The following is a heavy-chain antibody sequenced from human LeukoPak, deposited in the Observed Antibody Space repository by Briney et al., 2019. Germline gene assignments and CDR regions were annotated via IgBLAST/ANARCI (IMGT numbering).Heavy chain of an antibody. CDR2: ISSSSSYI. V-gene: IGHV3-21*01. Sequence: GGSLRPSCAASGFTFSNYNMNWVRQAPGKGLEWVSSISSSSSYIYYADSVKGRFTISRDNAKNSLYLQMNSLRAEDTAVYFCARDLLGYNYHYMDVWGKGTTVTVSS. J-gene: IGHJ6*03. CDR3: ARDLLGYNYHYMDV. CDR1: GFTFSNYN. D-gene: IGHD1-20*01.